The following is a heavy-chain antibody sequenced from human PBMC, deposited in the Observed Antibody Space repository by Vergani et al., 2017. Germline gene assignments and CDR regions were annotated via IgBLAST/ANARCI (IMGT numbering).Heavy chain of an antibody. CDR2: IYTSGST. CDR3: ARETPSGWYMWFDP. J-gene: IGHJ5*02. V-gene: IGHV4-59*10. D-gene: IGHD6-19*01. CDR1: GGSISSYY. Sequence: QVQLQQWGAGLLKPSETLSLTCAVYGGSISSYYWSWIRQPAGKGLEWIGRIYTSGSTNYNPSLKSRVTMSVDTSKNQFSLKLSSVTAADTAVYYCARETPSGWYMWFDPWGQGTLVTVSS.